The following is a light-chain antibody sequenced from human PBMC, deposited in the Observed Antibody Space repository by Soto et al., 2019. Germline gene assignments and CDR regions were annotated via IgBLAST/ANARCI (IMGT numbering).Light chain of an antibody. V-gene: IGKV3-15*01. CDR1: RSVDSN. Sequence: ETVMTQSPVTLSVSPGEGATLSCRASRSVDSNVAWYQQKPGQAPRLLIYDASTRATGISGRFSGSGSGTEFTLTISSLQSEDSAVYYCQQYNDWWSFGQGTKVEV. CDR2: DAS. J-gene: IGKJ2*01. CDR3: QQYNDWWS.